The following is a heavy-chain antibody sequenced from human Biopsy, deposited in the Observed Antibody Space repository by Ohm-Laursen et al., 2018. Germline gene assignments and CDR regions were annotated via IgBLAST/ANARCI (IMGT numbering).Heavy chain of an antibody. D-gene: IGHD2-2*01. CDR3: ARVEDSTRHWYFDL. J-gene: IGHJ2*01. Sequence: ASVKVSCKASGYTFSDYILNWVRQAPGQGLGWMGWINTRRGDTNYAQKFQGRVTMTRDTSTTTVFMELTSLRSDDTAMYYCARVEDSTRHWYFDLWGRGTQVTVSS. CDR2: INTRRGDT. V-gene: IGHV1-18*01. CDR1: GYTFSDYI.